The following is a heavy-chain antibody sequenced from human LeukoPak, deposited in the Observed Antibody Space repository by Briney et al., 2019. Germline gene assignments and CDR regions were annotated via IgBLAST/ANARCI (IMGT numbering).Heavy chain of an antibody. Sequence: GGSLRLSCAASGFTFSSYSMNWVRQAPGKGLEWVSSISSSSNYIYYADSVKGRFTISRDNAKNSLYLQMNSLRAEDTAVFYCARDFSGSYFLDYWGQGTLVTVSS. CDR2: ISSSSNYI. V-gene: IGHV3-21*01. CDR3: ARDFSGSYFLDY. CDR1: GFTFSSYS. J-gene: IGHJ4*02. D-gene: IGHD1-26*01.